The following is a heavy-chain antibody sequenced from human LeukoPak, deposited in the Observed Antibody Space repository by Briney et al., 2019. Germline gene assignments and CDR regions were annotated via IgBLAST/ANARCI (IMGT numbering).Heavy chain of an antibody. CDR3: AREMATITGYYYGMDV. D-gene: IGHD5-24*01. Sequence: ASVKVSCKASGYTFTSYDINWVRQATGQGLEWMGWMNPNSGKTGYAQKFQGRVTMTRNTSISTAYMELSSLRSEDTAVYYCAREMATITGYYYGMDVWGQGTTVTVSS. V-gene: IGHV1-8*01. CDR1: GYTFTSYD. J-gene: IGHJ6*02. CDR2: MNPNSGKT.